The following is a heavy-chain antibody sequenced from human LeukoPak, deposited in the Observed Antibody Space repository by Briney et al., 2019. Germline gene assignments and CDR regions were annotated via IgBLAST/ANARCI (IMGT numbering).Heavy chain of an antibody. CDR3: ARTAKYSSGSHFDY. CDR2: ISSSGST. CDR1: GVSISSYY. Sequence: PSETLSLTCTVSGVSISSYYWNWLRQPPGKGLEWFGHISSSGSTDDNPSPKTRGTISVDTSQTTFSLKLSSVTAADTAVYYCARTAKYSSGSHFDYWGQGTLVTVSS. D-gene: IGHD6-19*01. J-gene: IGHJ4*02. V-gene: IGHV4-59*08.